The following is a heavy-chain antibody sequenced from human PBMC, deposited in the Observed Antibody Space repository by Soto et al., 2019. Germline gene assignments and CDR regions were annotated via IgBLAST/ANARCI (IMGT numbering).Heavy chain of an antibody. CDR2: TSDYNGNT. CDR3: ARGGGIYSISWPLDY. J-gene: IGHJ4*02. V-gene: IGHV1-18*04. CDR1: GYTFTNYG. Sequence: ASVKVSCKASGYTFTNYGISWVRQAPGQGLEWMGWTSDYNGNTNYAQKFQGRVTLTTDTSTSTAYMELRSLRSDDTAVYYCARGGGIYSISWPLDYWGQGTLLTVSS. D-gene: IGHD6-13*01.